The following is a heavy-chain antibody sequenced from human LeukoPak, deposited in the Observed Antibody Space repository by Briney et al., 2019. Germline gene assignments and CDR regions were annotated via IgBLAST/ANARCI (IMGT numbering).Heavy chain of an antibody. D-gene: IGHD3-10*01. CDR1: GFIFSSHT. CDR2: ISKDGTND. CDR3: ARDMGSDPYYYGSGSYPPFDY. J-gene: IGHJ4*02. V-gene: IGHV3-30-3*01. Sequence: GGSLRLSCAASGFIFSSHTMHWVRQAPGKGLEWVALISKDGTNDYYADSVKGRFTISRDNVKNTLYLQMNSLRVEDTAVYYCARDMGSDPYYYGSGSYPPFDYWGQGTLVTVSS.